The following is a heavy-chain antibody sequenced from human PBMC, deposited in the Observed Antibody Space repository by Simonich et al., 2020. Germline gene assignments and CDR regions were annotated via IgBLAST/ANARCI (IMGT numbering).Heavy chain of an antibody. CDR3: ARDGLGTAYYYYMDV. J-gene: IGHJ6*03. CDR1: GFTFSSYW. V-gene: IGHV3-7*01. Sequence: EVQLVESGGGLVQPGGSLRISCAASGFTFSSYWMSWVRQAPGKGLEWVANKKQDGSEKYYVDSGKGRFTICRDNAKNSLYLQMNSRRAEDTAVYYCARDGLGTAYYYYMDVWGKGTTVTVSS. D-gene: IGHD7-27*01. CDR2: KKQDGSEK.